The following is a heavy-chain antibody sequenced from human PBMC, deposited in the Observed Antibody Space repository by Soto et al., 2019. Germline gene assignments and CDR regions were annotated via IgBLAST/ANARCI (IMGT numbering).Heavy chain of an antibody. CDR3: ARESSGSYNDY. CDR2: ISYDGSNK. V-gene: IGHV3-30-3*01. CDR1: GFTFSSYA. D-gene: IGHD1-26*01. J-gene: IGHJ4*02. Sequence: GGSLRLSCAASGFTFSSYAMHWVRQAPGKGLEWVAVISYDGSNKYYADSVKGRFTISRDNSKNTLYLQMNSLRAEDTAVYYCARESSGSYNDYWGQGTLGTVSS.